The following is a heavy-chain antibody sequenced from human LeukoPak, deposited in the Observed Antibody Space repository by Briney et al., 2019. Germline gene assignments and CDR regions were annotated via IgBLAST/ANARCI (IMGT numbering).Heavy chain of an antibody. D-gene: IGHD4-17*01. J-gene: IGHJ6*03. CDR1: NGSFTEYF. CDR3: ARTPAGDSVFRVYYNYMDV. Sequence: SETLSLTCVVNNGSFTEYFWSWIRQPPGKGLEWIGEVYHSGSTNYNPSLKSRLSISADMSKNQFSLKVSSVTAADTAVYFCARTPAGDSVFRVYYNYMDVWGKGTTVTVSS. V-gene: IGHV4-34*01. CDR2: VYHSGST.